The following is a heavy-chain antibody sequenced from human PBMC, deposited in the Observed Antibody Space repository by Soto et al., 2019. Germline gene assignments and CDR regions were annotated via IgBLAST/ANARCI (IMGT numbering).Heavy chain of an antibody. J-gene: IGHJ5*02. D-gene: IGHD6-13*01. CDR2: IYYSGST. CDR3: AARQSWSPTTLFDP. Sequence: QLQLQESGPGLVKPSETLSLTCTVSGGSISSSRYYWGWIRQPPGKGLEWIGSIYYSGSTYYNPSLKSRVTISVDTSKHQFSLKLSSVTAADTAVYYCAARQSWSPTTLFDPWGQGTLVTVSS. V-gene: IGHV4-39*01. CDR1: GGSISSSRYY.